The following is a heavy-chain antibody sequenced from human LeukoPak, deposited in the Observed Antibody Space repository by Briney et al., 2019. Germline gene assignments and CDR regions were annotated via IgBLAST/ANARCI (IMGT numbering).Heavy chain of an antibody. J-gene: IGHJ3*02. Sequence: GGSLRLSCAASGFTFSSYWMSWVRQAPGKGLEWVANIKQDGSEKYFVDSVKGRFTISRDNAKNSLYLQMNSLRAEDTAVYYCARVSGWYWVTSAFDIWGQGTMVTVSS. CDR3: ARVSGWYWVTSAFDI. V-gene: IGHV3-7*03. CDR2: IKQDGSEK. D-gene: IGHD6-19*01. CDR1: GFTFSSYW.